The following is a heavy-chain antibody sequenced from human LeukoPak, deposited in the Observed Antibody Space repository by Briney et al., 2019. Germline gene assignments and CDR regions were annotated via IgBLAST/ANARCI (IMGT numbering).Heavy chain of an antibody. Sequence: GGSLRLSCAASGFTFSTYAMSWVRQAPGKGLERVSAISGSGGSTFYADSVKGRFTISRDNSRDTLYLQMNSLRAEDTAVYYCAKSTSAYHDAFDIWGQGTMVTVSS. CDR1: GFTFSTYA. J-gene: IGHJ3*02. CDR2: ISGSGGST. V-gene: IGHV3-23*01. D-gene: IGHD2-2*01. CDR3: AKSTSAYHDAFDI.